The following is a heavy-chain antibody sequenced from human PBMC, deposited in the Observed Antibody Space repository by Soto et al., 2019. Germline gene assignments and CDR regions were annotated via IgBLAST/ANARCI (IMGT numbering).Heavy chain of an antibody. CDR3: AKDPNWHQLSPGAFDI. CDR2: ISGSGGST. J-gene: IGHJ3*02. Sequence: GGSLRLSCAASGFTFSSYAMSWVRQAPGKGLEWVSAISGSGGSTYYADSVKGRFTISRDNSKNTLYLQMNSLRAEDTAVYYCAKDPNWHQLSPGAFDIWGQGTMVTVSS. V-gene: IGHV3-23*01. CDR1: GFTFSSYA. D-gene: IGHD2-2*01.